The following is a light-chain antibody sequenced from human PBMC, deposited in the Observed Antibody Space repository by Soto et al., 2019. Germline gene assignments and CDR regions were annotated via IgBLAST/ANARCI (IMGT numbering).Light chain of an antibody. Sequence: DIQMTQSPSSLSASVGDRVTITCQASRDISNYLNWYQQKPGKAPKLLIYDASNLETGVPSRFSGSGSGTDFTFTISSLQPEDIATYYCQQYDNLPFFGGGTKVEIK. CDR3: QQYDNLPF. CDR1: RDISNY. J-gene: IGKJ4*01. CDR2: DAS. V-gene: IGKV1-33*01.